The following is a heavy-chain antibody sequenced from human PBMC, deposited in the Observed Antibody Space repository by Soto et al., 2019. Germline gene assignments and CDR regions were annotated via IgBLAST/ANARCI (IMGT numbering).Heavy chain of an antibody. Sequence: QVRLVQSGIEVKKPGASVKVSCKTSGYTFNTYALSWVRQAPGQGLEWMGWISAYNGITVYAQVFQGRVTMTTNTSTRTAYLEVTSLRSDDTAVYYCARSGGGYDNWGQGTLVTVSS. V-gene: IGHV1-18*01. CDR1: GYTFNTYA. CDR3: ARSGGGYDN. CDR2: ISAYNGIT. J-gene: IGHJ4*02. D-gene: IGHD3-3*01.